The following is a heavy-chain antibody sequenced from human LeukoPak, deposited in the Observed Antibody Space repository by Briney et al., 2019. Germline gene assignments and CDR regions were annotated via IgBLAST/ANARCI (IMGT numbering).Heavy chain of an antibody. Sequence: GGSLRLSCAASGFTVSSNYMSWVRQAPGKGLEWVSSISSGSSYIYYADSVKGRFTISRDNAKNSLYLQMNSLRAEDMAVYYCARAPGYRSFLDYWGQGTLVTVSS. CDR2: ISSGSSYI. J-gene: IGHJ4*02. D-gene: IGHD6-13*01. CDR3: ARAPGYRSFLDY. CDR1: GFTVSSNY. V-gene: IGHV3-21*01.